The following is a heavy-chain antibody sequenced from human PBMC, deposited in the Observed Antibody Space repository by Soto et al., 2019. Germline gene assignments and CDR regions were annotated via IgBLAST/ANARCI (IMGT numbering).Heavy chain of an antibody. V-gene: IGHV4-39*02. CDR1: GGSLSSSSYY. Sequence: SETLSLTCTVSGGSLSSSSYYWGWIRQPPGRGLEWIGSGFYSGSTYYNPSLKSRVTISVDTSKNQFSLKLSSVTAADTAVYYCARADENYDILTGYTYYGMDVWGQGTTVTVSS. J-gene: IGHJ6*02. D-gene: IGHD3-9*01. CDR2: GFYSGST. CDR3: ARADENYDILTGYTYYGMDV.